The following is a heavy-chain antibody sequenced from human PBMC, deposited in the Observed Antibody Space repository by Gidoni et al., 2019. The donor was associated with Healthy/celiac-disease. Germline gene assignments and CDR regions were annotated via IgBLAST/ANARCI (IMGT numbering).Heavy chain of an antibody. CDR2: MNPNSGNT. Sequence: QVQLVQSGAEVKKPGASVKVSCKASGYTFTSYDINWVRQATGQGLEWMGWMNPNSGNTGYAQKFQGRVTMTRNTSISTAYMELSSLRSEDTAVYYCARGLRFLEWSVPHRTRDWFDPWGQGTLVTVSS. V-gene: IGHV1-8*01. CDR1: GYTFTSYD. D-gene: IGHD3-3*01. J-gene: IGHJ5*02. CDR3: ARGLRFLEWSVPHRTRDWFDP.